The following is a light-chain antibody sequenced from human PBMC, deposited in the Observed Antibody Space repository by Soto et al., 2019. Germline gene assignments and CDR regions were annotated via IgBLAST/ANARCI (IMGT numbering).Light chain of an antibody. V-gene: IGKV3-15*01. CDR3: QQYNNWPRT. CDR1: QTITTD. CDR2: GAS. J-gene: IGKJ1*01. Sequence: ETVMTQSPATLSVSPGERATLSCRASQTITTDLAWYQQKFGQAPRLLIHGASTRATGIPARFSGSGSGTEFTLTISSLQSEDFAVYYCQQYNNWPRTFGQGTKVEIK.